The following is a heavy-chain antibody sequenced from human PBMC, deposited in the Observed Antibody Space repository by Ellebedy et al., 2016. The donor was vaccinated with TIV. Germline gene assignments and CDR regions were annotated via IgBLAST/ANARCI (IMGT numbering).Heavy chain of an antibody. CDR3: AKATDDFWSGSPNYYFDY. CDR1: GFTFTSYA. V-gene: IGHV3-23*01. D-gene: IGHD3-3*01. J-gene: IGHJ4*02. Sequence: GGSLRLXXAASGFTFTSYAMSWVRQAPEKGLEWVSTISGSGVSTYYADSVKGRFTISRDNSKNTLYLQMNSLRAEDTAVYYCAKATDDFWSGSPNYYFDYWGQGTLVTVSS. CDR2: ISGSGVST.